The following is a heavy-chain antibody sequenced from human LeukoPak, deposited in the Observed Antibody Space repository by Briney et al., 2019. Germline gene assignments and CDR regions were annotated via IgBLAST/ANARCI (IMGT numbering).Heavy chain of an antibody. Sequence: AGGSLRLSCAASGFTFSSYWMSWVRQAPGKGLEWVANIKQDGSEKYYVDSVKGRFTISRDNAKNSLYLQMNSLRAEDTAVYYCARVSVRRTGPTYAFDIWGQGTMVTVSS. CDR1: GFTFSSYW. CDR3: ARVSVRRTGPTYAFDI. V-gene: IGHV3-7*01. J-gene: IGHJ3*02. D-gene: IGHD1-7*01. CDR2: IKQDGSEK.